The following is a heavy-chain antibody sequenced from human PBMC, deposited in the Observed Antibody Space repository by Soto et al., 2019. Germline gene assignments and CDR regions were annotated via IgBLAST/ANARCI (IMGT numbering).Heavy chain of an antibody. CDR2: IFYSGST. Sequence: SETLSLTCSVSGVSLTSGTYYWSWIRQHPGKGLEWIGYIFYSGSTDYNPSLKSRVNISVDTSKNQFSLKLSSVTAADTAVYYCASTEDFFDYWGQGTLVTVS. J-gene: IGHJ4*02. CDR3: ASTEDFFDY. V-gene: IGHV4-31*03. CDR1: GVSLTSGTYY.